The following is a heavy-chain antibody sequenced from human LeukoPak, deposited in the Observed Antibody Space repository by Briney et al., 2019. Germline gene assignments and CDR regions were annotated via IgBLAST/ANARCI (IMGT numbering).Heavy chain of an antibody. Sequence: SETLSLTCAVYGGSFSSYYWGWIRQPPGKGLEWIGSIYYSGSTYYNPSLKSRVTISVDTSKNQFSLKLSSVTAADTAVYYCARDLGPDENWFDPWGQGTLVTVSS. J-gene: IGHJ5*02. CDR3: ARDLGPDENWFDP. CDR1: GGSFSSYY. D-gene: IGHD3-16*01. V-gene: IGHV4-39*02. CDR2: IYYSGST.